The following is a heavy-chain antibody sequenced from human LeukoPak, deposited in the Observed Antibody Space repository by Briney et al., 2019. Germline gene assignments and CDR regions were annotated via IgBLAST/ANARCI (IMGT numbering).Heavy chain of an antibody. Sequence: GGSLRLSCAASGFTFSNYAMSWVRQAPGKGLEWVSAITGSDGNTYYADPVKGRFTISRDNSKNTLYLQMNSLRAEDTAVYYCAKLGMVRGVTTPYWGQGTLVTVSS. CDR1: GFTFSNYA. J-gene: IGHJ4*02. D-gene: IGHD3-10*01. CDR2: ITGSDGNT. V-gene: IGHV3-23*01. CDR3: AKLGMVRGVTTPY.